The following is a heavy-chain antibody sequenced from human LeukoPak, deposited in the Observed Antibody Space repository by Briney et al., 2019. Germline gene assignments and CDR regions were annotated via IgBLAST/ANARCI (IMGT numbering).Heavy chain of an antibody. Sequence: GGSLRLSCAASGFTFTSYGMHWVRQAPGKGLEWVAVISYDGSYKYYAGSGKGRFTISRDNSKNTLYLQMNSLRAEDTAVYYCAKDRDSSWYSGCFDYWGQGTLVSVSS. D-gene: IGHD6-13*01. J-gene: IGHJ4*02. V-gene: IGHV3-30*18. CDR2: ISYDGSYK. CDR1: GFTFTSYG. CDR3: AKDRDSSWYSGCFDY.